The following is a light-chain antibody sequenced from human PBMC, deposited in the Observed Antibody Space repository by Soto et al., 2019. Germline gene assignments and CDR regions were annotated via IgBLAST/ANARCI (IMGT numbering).Light chain of an antibody. J-gene: IGKJ5*01. Sequence: EIVMTQSPATLSVSPGERATLSCRASQSVSSNLAWYQQKPGQAPRLLIYGASTRATGIPVRFSGSGSGTEFTLTISGLLPEEFAAYHCQQLYTLPFTFGQGTRLEIK. CDR3: QQLYTLPFT. V-gene: IGKV3-15*01. CDR2: GAS. CDR1: QSVSSN.